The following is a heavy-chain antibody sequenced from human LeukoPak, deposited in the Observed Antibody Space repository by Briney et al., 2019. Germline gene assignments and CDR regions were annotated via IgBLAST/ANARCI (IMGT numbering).Heavy chain of an antibody. D-gene: IGHD1-7*01. CDR3: ARAVGPSYNWNYVPSFQH. V-gene: IGHV1-69*13. J-gene: IGHJ1*01. CDR2: IIPIFGTA. CDR1: GGTFSSYA. Sequence: SSMKGSCKASGGTFSSYAISWVRQAPGQGREWMGGIIPIFGTANYAQKFQGRVTITADESTSTAYMELSSLRSEDTAVYYCARAVGPSYNWNYVPSFQHWGQGTLVTVSS.